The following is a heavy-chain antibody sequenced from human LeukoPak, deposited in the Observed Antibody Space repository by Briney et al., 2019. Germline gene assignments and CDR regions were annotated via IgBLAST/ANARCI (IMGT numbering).Heavy chain of an antibody. Sequence: PGGSLRLSCAASGFTFSSYAMSWVRQAPGKGLEWVPAISGSGGSTYYADSVKGRFTISRDNSKSTLYLQMNSLRAEDTAVYYCAKIAGATYWYFDLWGRGTLVTVSS. D-gene: IGHD1-26*01. J-gene: IGHJ2*01. CDR2: ISGSGGST. CDR1: GFTFSSYA. V-gene: IGHV3-23*01. CDR3: AKIAGATYWYFDL.